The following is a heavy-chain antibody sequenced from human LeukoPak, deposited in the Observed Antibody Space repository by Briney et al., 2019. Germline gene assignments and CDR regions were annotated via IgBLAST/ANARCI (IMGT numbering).Heavy chain of an antibody. J-gene: IGHJ4*02. CDR2: IYYSGST. CDR1: GGSISSGDYY. Sequence: TLSLTCTVSGGSISSGDYYWSWIRQPPGKGLEWIGYIYYSGSTYYNPSLKSRVTISVDTSKNQFSLKLSSVTAADTAVYYCARGVWSGYYTGGDYWGQGTLVTVSS. V-gene: IGHV4-30-4*08. D-gene: IGHD3-3*01. CDR3: ARGVWSGYYTGGDY.